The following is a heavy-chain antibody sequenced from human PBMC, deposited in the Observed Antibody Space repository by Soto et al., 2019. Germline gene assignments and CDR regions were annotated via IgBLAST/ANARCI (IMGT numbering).Heavy chain of an antibody. CDR1: GGSMSSYY. CDR3: ARLWYYYMDV. J-gene: IGHJ6*03. D-gene: IGHD2-21*01. V-gene: IGHV4-59*08. Sequence: PSETLSLTCTRSGGSMSSYYWSWIRQPPGKGLEWIGYIYYSGSTNYNPSLKSRVTISVDTSKNQFSLKLSSVTAADTAVYYCARLWYYYMDVWGKGTTVTVS. CDR2: IYYSGST.